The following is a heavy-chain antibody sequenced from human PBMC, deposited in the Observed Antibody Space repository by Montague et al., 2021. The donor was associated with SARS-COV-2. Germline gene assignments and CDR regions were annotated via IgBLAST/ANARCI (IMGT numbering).Heavy chain of an antibody. Sequence: SLRLSCAASGFTFSSYALSWVRQAPGKGLEWVSLLYSGGHDAYCADSVKGRFTISRDNSKSTLYLQMDSLRAEDTAVHYCAKMPYSGTYYFDYWGQGTLVTVSA. V-gene: IGHV3-23*03. CDR1: GFTFSSYA. D-gene: IGHD1-26*01. J-gene: IGHJ4*02. CDR3: AKMPYSGTYYFDY. CDR2: LYSGGHDA.